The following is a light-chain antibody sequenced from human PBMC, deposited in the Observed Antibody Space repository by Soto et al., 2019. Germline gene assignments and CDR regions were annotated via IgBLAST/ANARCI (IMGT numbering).Light chain of an antibody. CDR2: DAS. CDR3: QQSGSSPRT. CDR1: QSGRNVY. J-gene: IGKJ2*01. V-gene: IGKV3-20*01. Sequence: EIVLTQSPGTLSLSPGERATLSCRASQSGRNVYLAWYQQKPGQAPRLLIYDASNRATGIPNRFSGSGSGTDFTLTINRLEPEDFAVYYCQQSGSSPRTFGQRTKLEIK.